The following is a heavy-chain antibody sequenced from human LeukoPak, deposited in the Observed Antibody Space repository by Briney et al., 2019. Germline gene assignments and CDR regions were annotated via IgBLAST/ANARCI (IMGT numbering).Heavy chain of an antibody. CDR2: IYHSGST. D-gene: IGHD4-11*01. Sequence: PSETLSLTCTVSGYSISSGYYWGWIRPPPGKGLEWIGSIYHSGSTYYNPSLKRRVTISVDTSKNQFSLKLSSVTAADTAVYYCASQLYSNYQVHYWGQGTLVTVSS. CDR1: GYSISSGYY. J-gene: IGHJ4*02. V-gene: IGHV4-38-2*02. CDR3: ASQLYSNYQVHY.